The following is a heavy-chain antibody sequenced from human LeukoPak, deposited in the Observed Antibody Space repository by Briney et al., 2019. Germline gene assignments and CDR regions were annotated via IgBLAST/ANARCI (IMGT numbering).Heavy chain of an antibody. V-gene: IGHV5-51*01. Sequence: GESLKISCKGSGYSFTSYWIGWVRQMPGKGLEWMGIIYPGDSDTRYSPSFQGQVTISADKSISTAYLQWSSLKASDTAMYYCARTSCSSTSCYFDYFDYWGQETLVTVSS. D-gene: IGHD2-2*01. CDR3: ARTSCSSTSCYFDYFDY. J-gene: IGHJ4*02. CDR1: GYSFTSYW. CDR2: IYPGDSDT.